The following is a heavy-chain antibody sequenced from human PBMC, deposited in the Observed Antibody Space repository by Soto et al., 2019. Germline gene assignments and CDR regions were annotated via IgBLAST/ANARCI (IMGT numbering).Heavy chain of an antibody. CDR2: ISAYNGNT. D-gene: IGHD3-10*01. V-gene: IGHV1-18*01. Sequence: QVQLVQSGAEVKKPGASVKVSCKASGYTFTSYGISWVRQAPGQGLEWMGWISAYNGNTNYAQKLQGRVTMTTATATSTADMELRSLRSDDTAVYYCARVAITLVRGVSFYYYYGMDVWGQGTTVTVSS. J-gene: IGHJ6*02. CDR1: GYTFTSYG. CDR3: ARVAITLVRGVSFYYYYGMDV.